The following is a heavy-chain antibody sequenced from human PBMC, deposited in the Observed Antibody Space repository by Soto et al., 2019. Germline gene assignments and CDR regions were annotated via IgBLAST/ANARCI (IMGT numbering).Heavy chain of an antibody. V-gene: IGHV3-23*05. CDR2: VDSGGGDT. Sequence: PVGSLRLSCAASGFIFSSYAMSWARQAPGKGLEWVSSVDSGGGDTYYVDSVKGRFTVSRDNSKNTLYLQMNSLRAEDTAVYYCAKYSGSSSRLFDYWGQGTLVTVSS. J-gene: IGHJ4*02. CDR1: GFIFSSYA. D-gene: IGHD6-6*01. CDR3: AKYSGSSSRLFDY.